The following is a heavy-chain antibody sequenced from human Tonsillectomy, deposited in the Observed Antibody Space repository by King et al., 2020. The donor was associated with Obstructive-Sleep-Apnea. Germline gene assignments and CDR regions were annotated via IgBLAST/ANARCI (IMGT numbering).Heavy chain of an antibody. V-gene: IGHV3-9*01. CDR1: RFTLDYYA. CDR2: ISWHSCSV. D-gene: IGHD6-13*01. Sequence: DVQLVESGGGLVQPGRSLRLSFAASRFTLDYYAMYWVRQGSGNGLEWASGISWHSCSVGYADSVKGRLTIARDNAKNSLYLQMNSLRAEDTALYYCAKAPTIAAAEVFDYWGQGTLVTVSS. CDR3: AKAPTIAAAEVFDY. J-gene: IGHJ4*02.